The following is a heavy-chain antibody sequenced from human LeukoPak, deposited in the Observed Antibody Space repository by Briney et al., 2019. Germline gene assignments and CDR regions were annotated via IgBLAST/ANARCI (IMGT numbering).Heavy chain of an antibody. J-gene: IGHJ6*02. CDR3: ARGRSSSWYNLGDYYYYGMDV. V-gene: IGHV3-7*04. D-gene: IGHD6-13*01. CDR1: GFTFSSYW. CDR2: IKQDGSEK. Sequence: GGSLRLSCAASGFTFSSYWMSWVRQAPGKGLEWVANIKQDGSEKYYVDSVKGRFTISRDNAKNSLYLQMNSLRAEDTAVYYCARGRSSSWYNLGDYYYYGMDVWGQGTTVTVSS.